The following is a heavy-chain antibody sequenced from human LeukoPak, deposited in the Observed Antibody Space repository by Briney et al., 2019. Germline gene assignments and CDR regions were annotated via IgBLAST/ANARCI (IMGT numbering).Heavy chain of an antibody. J-gene: IGHJ3*02. CDR3: ARDSKSRDGYKIPDVAFDI. D-gene: IGHD5-24*01. Sequence: GGSLRLSCAASGFTFSSYSMNWVRQAPGKGLEWVSYISSSGSTIYYADSVKGRFTISRDNAKNSLYLQMNSLRAEDTAVYYCARDSKSRDGYKIPDVAFDIWGQGTMVTVSS. CDR2: ISSSGSTI. V-gene: IGHV3-48*04. CDR1: GFTFSSYS.